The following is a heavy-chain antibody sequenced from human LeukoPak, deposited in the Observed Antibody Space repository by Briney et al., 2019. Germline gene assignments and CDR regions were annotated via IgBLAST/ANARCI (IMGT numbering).Heavy chain of an antibody. J-gene: IGHJ6*03. CDR1: GFPFSSHW. CDR3: TTLSHSSSWYFDYYYMDV. Sequence: GGSLRLSCAASGFPFSSHWLSWVRQAPGKGLEWVGRIKSKTDGGTTDYAAPVKGRFTISRDDSKNTLYLQMNSLKTEDTAVYYCTTLSHSSSWYFDYYYMDVWGKGTTVTVSS. D-gene: IGHD6-13*01. V-gene: IGHV3-15*01. CDR2: IKSKTDGGTT.